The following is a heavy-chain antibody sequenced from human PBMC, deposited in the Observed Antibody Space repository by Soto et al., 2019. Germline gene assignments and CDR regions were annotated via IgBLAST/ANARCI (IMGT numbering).Heavy chain of an antibody. CDR2: INAGNGNT. D-gene: IGHD6-25*01. J-gene: IGHJ3*02. V-gene: IGHV1-3*01. CDR3: ARSAAGRNAFDI. Sequence: GASVKVSCKASGYTFTSYAMHWVRQAPGQRLEWMGWINAGNGNTKYSQKFQGRVTITRDTSASTAYMELSSLRSEDTAVYYCARSAAGRNAFDIWGQGTMVTVSS. CDR1: GYTFTSYA.